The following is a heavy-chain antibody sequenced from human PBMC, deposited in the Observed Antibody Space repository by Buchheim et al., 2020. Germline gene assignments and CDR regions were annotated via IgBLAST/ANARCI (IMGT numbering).Heavy chain of an antibody. CDR2: ISSSGSTI. V-gene: IGHV3-48*03. CDR1: GFTFSSYE. Sequence: EVQLVESGGGLVQPGGSLRLSCAASGFTFSSYEMNWVCQAPGKGLEWVSYISSSGSTIYYAGSVKGRFTISRDNAKNQRYLQMNSLRAEDTAVYYCARDEISSGWYPTKNWYFDLWGRGTL. D-gene: IGHD6-19*01. CDR3: ARDEISSGWYPTKNWYFDL. J-gene: IGHJ2*01.